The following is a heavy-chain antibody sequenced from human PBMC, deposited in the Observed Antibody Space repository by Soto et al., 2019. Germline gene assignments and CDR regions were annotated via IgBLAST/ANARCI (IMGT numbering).Heavy chain of an antibody. CDR1: GFTFSSYA. CDR3: ARGHGNYYYYGMDV. J-gene: IGHJ6*02. Sequence: GGSLRLSCAASGFTFSSYAMHWVRQAPGKGLEWVAVISYDGSNKYYADSVKGRFTISRDNSKNTLYLQMNSLRAEDTAVYYCARGHGNYYYYGMDVWGQGTTVTVSS. V-gene: IGHV3-30-3*01. CDR2: ISYDGSNK.